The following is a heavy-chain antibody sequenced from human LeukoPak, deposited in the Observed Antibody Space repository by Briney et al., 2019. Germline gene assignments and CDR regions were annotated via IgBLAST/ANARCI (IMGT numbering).Heavy chain of an antibody. CDR1: GFTLSSYA. CDR3: ARDDYDSRGYYIY. CDR2: VDGGGGGT. Sequence: GGSLRLSCAASGFTLSSYAVTWVRQAPGRGLEWVSSVDGGGGGTYYADSVKGRFTISRDNSKNTLSLQMNSLRAEDTAIYYCARDDYDSRGYYIYWGQGTLVTVSS. J-gene: IGHJ4*02. V-gene: IGHV3-23*01. D-gene: IGHD3-22*01.